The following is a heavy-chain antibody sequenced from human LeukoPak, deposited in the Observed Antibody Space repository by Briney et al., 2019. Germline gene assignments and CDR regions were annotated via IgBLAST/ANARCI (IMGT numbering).Heavy chain of an antibody. CDR1: GYSFTSYW. Sequence: GESLKISCKGSGYSFTSYWIGWVRQMPGKGLEWMGIIYPGDSDTRYSPSFQGQVTISADKSISTAYLQWSSLKASDTAMYYCARHVAGEQLLPMNWFDPWGQGTLVTVSS. V-gene: IGHV5-51*01. D-gene: IGHD1-1*01. J-gene: IGHJ5*02. CDR2: IYPGDSDT. CDR3: ARHVAGEQLLPMNWFDP.